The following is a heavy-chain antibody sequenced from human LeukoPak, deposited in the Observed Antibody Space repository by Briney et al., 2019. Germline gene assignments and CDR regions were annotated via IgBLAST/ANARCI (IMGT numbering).Heavy chain of an antibody. CDR2: IYNSGRT. CDR1: GGSIGIYS. J-gene: IGHJ4*02. CDR3: ARVAMYGFFFDY. V-gene: IGHV4-4*07. D-gene: IGHD2-8*01. Sequence: PSETLSLTCTVSGGSIGIYSWSWIRQPAGKGLEWIGRIYNSGRTKYSPSLESRVTMSIDTSKNQFSLKLSSVSAADTAVYYCARVAMYGFFFDYWGQGTLVTVSS.